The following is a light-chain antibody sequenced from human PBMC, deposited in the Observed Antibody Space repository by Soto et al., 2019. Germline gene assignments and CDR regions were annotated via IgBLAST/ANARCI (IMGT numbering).Light chain of an antibody. CDR2: DAS. CDR1: QSVSRY. J-gene: IGKJ5*01. V-gene: IGKV3-11*01. Sequence: IVLTQSPSTLSLSPGERGTLSCRASQSVSRYLAWYQQKPGQAPRPIIYDASNRATGIPARFSGSGYGTDFNLTISRLETEDFAVYYCQQRSNWPITFGQGTRLEIK. CDR3: QQRSNWPIT.